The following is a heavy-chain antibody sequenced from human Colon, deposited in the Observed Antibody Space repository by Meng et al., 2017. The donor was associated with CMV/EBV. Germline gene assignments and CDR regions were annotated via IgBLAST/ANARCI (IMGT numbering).Heavy chain of an antibody. CDR3: AGGGFASGLDV. D-gene: IGHD3-10*01. CDR1: GFTFTSYW. J-gene: IGHJ6*02. CDR2: IATDGGST. V-gene: IGHV3-74*01. Sequence: GGSLRLSCSASGFTFTSYWMHWVRQAPGRGLVWVSRIATDGGSTVHADSVRGRFTISRDSAKSTVFLQMNSLRAEDTAVYYCAGGGFASGLDVWGQGTTVTVSS.